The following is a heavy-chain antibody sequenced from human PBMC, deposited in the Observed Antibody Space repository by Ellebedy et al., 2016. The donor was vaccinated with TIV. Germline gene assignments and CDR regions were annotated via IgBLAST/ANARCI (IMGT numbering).Heavy chain of an antibody. Sequence: GESLKISCAASEFSVSTNYMSWVRQAPGKGLEWVSVIYSGGSTYYTDSVKGRFTISRDNSKNTLYLQMNSLRTEDTAVYYCASRSEKDVWGQGTTVTVSS. J-gene: IGHJ6*02. CDR3: ASRSEKDV. CDR2: IYSGGST. CDR1: EFSVSTNY. V-gene: IGHV3-53*01.